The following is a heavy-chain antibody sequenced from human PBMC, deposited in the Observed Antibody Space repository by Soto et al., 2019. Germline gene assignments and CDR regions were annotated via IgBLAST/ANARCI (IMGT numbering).Heavy chain of an antibody. V-gene: IGHV1-69*13. J-gene: IGHJ5*02. CDR3: ARGTVVPAAIGRLDWFDP. CDR2: IIPIFGTA. Sequence: SVKVSCKASGGTFSSYAISWVRQAPGQGLEWMGGIIPIFGTANYAQKFQGRVTITADESTSTAYMELSSLRSEDTAVYYCARGTVVPAAIGRLDWFDPWGQGTLVTVSS. D-gene: IGHD2-2*01. CDR1: GGTFSSYA.